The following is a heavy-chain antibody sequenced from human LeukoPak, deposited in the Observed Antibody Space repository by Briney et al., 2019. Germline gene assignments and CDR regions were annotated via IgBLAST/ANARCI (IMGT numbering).Heavy chain of an antibody. J-gene: IGHJ4*02. CDR3: AKGVKGMYSSGWYDY. V-gene: IGHV3-23*01. CDR2: ISGSGGST. Sequence: PGGSLRLSCTASGFTFSSYAMSWVRQAPGKGLEWVSAISGSGGSTYYADSVKGRFTISRDNSKNTLYLQMNSLRAEDTAVYYCAKGVKGMYSSGWYDYWGQGTLVTVSS. D-gene: IGHD6-19*01. CDR1: GFTFSSYA.